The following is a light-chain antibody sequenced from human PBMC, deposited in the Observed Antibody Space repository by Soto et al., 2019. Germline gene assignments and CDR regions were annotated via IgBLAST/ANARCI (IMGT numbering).Light chain of an antibody. Sequence: QSVLTQPPSVSGAPGQRVTISCTGSSSNIGAGYDVHWYQQLPGTAPKLLIYDNTNRPSGVPDRFSGSKSGTSASLAITGLQAEDQADCYCQSYDRSLSGSRVFGTGTKVTVL. CDR1: SSNIGAGYD. V-gene: IGLV1-40*01. CDR2: DNT. CDR3: QSYDRSLSGSRV. J-gene: IGLJ1*01.